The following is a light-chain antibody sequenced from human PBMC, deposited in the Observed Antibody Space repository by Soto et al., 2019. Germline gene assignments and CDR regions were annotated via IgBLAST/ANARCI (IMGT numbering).Light chain of an antibody. J-gene: IGKJ2*01. V-gene: IGKV3-15*01. Sequence: EIVMTQSPATLSVSPGERATLSCRAGQSVSSNLAWYQQKPGQAPRLLIYGASTRATGIPARFSGSGSGTEFTLTISSLQSEDFAVYYCQQGDTFGQGTKLEIK. CDR1: QSVSSN. CDR2: GAS. CDR3: QQGDT.